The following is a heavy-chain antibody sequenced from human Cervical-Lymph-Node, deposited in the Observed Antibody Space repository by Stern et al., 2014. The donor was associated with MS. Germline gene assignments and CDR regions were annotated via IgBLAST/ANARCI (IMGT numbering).Heavy chain of an antibody. CDR1: GDTFSSYA. V-gene: IGHV1-69*01. CDR2: IVPIFGTA. Sequence: VQLVASGAEVKKPGSSVKVSCKTSGDTFSSYAISWVRQGPGQGLEWMGGIVPIFGTANYAEKFQGRVTITADVSTNTAYMELSRLGSDDTAVYYCARDSTTGMDVWGQGTTVTVSS. D-gene: IGHD1-1*01. J-gene: IGHJ6*02. CDR3: ARDSTTGMDV.